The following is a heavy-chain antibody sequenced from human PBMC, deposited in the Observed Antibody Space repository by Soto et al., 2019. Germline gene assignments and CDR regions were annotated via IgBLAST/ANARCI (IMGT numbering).Heavy chain of an antibody. D-gene: IGHD2-8*01. CDR1: GGTFSSYA. Sequence: ASVKVSCKASGGTFSSYATSWVRQAPGQGLEWMGGIIPIFGTANYAQKFQGRVTITADESTSTAYMELSSLRSEDTAVYYCASSRRGGNIVLMVYAPASYYYYGMDVWGHGTTVTPSS. V-gene: IGHV1-69*13. J-gene: IGHJ6*02. CDR3: ASSRRGGNIVLMVYAPASYYYYGMDV. CDR2: IIPIFGTA.